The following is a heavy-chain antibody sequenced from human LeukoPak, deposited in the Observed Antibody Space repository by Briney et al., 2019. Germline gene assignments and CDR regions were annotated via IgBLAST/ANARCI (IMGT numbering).Heavy chain of an antibody. Sequence: GGSLRLSCAVSGFTVSGNYMSWVRQAPGKGLEWVSLIYSGGTTYYADSVKGRFTISRDNSKNTLYLQMNSLRAEDTAVYYCARRAGGYSHPYDYWGQGILVTVSS. CDR3: ARRAGGYSHPYDY. V-gene: IGHV3-53*01. CDR2: IYSGGTT. D-gene: IGHD4-23*01. J-gene: IGHJ4*02. CDR1: GFTVSGNY.